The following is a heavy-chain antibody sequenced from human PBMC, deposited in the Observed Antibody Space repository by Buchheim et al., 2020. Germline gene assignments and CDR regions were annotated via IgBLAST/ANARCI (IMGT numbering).Heavy chain of an antibody. Sequence: EVQLLESGGGLVQPGGSLRLSCAASGFTFTYYAMAWVRQAPGKGLEWVSALSATSISTYYADSVKGRFTISRDNSMNTAYLQVNSLRAEDTAVYYCAKVNDYGDYGATGLGYFDYWGQGTL. V-gene: IGHV3-23*01. J-gene: IGHJ4*02. CDR2: LSATSIST. CDR1: GFTFTYYA. D-gene: IGHD4-17*01. CDR3: AKVNDYGDYGATGLGYFDY.